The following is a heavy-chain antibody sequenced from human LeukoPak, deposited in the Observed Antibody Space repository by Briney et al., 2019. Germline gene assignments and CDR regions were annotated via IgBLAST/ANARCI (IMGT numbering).Heavy chain of an antibody. V-gene: IGHV4-4*07. CDR1: GGSISSYY. Sequence: SETLSLTCTVSGGSISSYYWSWIRQPAGKGLXXXXXXYTSGSTNYNPSLKSRVTMSVDTSKNQFSLKLSSVTAADTAVYYCARVQVVAVGATEDAFDIWGQGTMVTVSS. CDR2: XYTSGST. CDR3: ARVQVVAVGATEDAFDI. D-gene: IGHD1-26*01. J-gene: IGHJ3*02.